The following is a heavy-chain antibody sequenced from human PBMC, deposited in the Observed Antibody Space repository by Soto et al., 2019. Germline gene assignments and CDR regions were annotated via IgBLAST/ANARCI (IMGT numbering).Heavy chain of an antibody. CDR1: GFIFSDSA. CDR2: IRSKTYNYAT. J-gene: IGHJ4*02. V-gene: IGHV3-73*01. CDR3: TRHLSDY. Sequence: EVQLVESGGGLVQPGGSLKLSCAASGFIFSDSAMHWVRQASGKGLEWVGRIRSKTYNYATAYAASVEGRFTISRDDSKNTAYLQMNSLKTEDTAVYYWTRHLSDYWGQGTLVTVSS.